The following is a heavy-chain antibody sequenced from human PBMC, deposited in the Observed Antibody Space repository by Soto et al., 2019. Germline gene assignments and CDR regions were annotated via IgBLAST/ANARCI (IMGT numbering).Heavy chain of an antibody. CDR3: ARTDRDFYGVDV. J-gene: IGHJ6*02. CDR2: ISAAGDP. V-gene: IGHV3-13*05. Sequence: EVQLVESGGGLVQPGGSLRLSCEASGFTFKNYDMHWVRQGTGKGLEWVSGISAAGDPDYADSVEGRFTISRENPRSSFFVQMNSLRVGDTAVYYCARTDRDFYGVDVWGQGTTVIVSS. CDR1: GFTFKNYD.